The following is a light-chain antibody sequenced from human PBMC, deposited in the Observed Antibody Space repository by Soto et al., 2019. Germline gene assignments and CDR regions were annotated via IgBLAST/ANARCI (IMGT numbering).Light chain of an antibody. Sequence: DIQMTQSPSTLSASVGDRVTITCRASQSISSWLAWYQQKPGKAPNLLIYKASSLQSGVPSRFSGSGSGTEFTLTISSLQPDDCGTYYCQQYNDKWTFGQGTKVDI. CDR2: KAS. CDR3: QQYNDKWT. V-gene: IGKV1-5*03. J-gene: IGKJ1*01. CDR1: QSISSW.